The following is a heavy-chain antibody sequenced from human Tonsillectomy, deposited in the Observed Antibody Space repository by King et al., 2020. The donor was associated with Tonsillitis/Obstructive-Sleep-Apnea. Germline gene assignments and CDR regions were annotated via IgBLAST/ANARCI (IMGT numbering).Heavy chain of an antibody. J-gene: IGHJ4*02. CDR2: IYYSGST. D-gene: IGHD4-17*01. Sequence: QLQESGPGLVKPSETLPLTCTVSGGSISSYYWSWIRQPPGKGLEWIGYIYYSGSTNYNPSLKSRVTISVDTSKNQFSLKLSSVTAADTAVYYCARHSDYGDYLDYWGQGTLVTVSS. CDR1: GGSISSYY. V-gene: IGHV4-59*08. CDR3: ARHSDYGDYLDY.